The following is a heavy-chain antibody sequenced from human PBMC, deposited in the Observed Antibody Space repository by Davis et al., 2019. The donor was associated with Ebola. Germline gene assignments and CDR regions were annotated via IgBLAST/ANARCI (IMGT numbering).Heavy chain of an antibody. CDR3: AGEVLASFDY. Sequence: GESLKISCAASGFTFSNYWMSWVRQAPGKGLEWVANIKQDGSEKYYVDSVKGRFTISRDNAKNSLYLQMNSLRDEDTAVYYCAGEVLASFDYWGQGTLVTVSS. CDR2: IKQDGSEK. V-gene: IGHV3-7*01. D-gene: IGHD1-1*01. CDR1: GFTFSNYW. J-gene: IGHJ4*02.